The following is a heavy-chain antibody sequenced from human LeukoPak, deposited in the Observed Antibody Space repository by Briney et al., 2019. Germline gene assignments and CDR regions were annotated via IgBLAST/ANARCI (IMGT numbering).Heavy chain of an antibody. CDR3: ARVVYYDFWSGSLYYFDY. CDR1: GGTFISYA. CDR2: IIPIFGTA. J-gene: IGHJ4*02. Sequence: WASVKVSCKASGGTFISYAISWVRQAPGQGLEWMGGIIPIFGTANYAQKFQGRVTITADESTSTAYMELSSLRSEDTAVYYCARVVYYDFWSGSLYYFDYWGQGTLVTVSS. D-gene: IGHD3-3*01. V-gene: IGHV1-69*13.